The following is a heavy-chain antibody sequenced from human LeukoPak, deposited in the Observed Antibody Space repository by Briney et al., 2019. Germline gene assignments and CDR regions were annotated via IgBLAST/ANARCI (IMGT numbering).Heavy chain of an antibody. CDR3: TTSLEYQWLPRHFDY. CDR1: GFTFSNAW. CDR2: IKSKTDGGTT. J-gene: IGHJ4*02. Sequence: GGSVRLSCAASGFTFSNAWMSWVRQAPGKGLEWVGRIKSKTDGGTTDYAAPVKGRFTISRDDSKNTLYLQMNSLKTEDTAVYYCTTSLEYQWLPRHFDYWGQGTLVTVSS. D-gene: IGHD6-19*01. V-gene: IGHV3-15*01.